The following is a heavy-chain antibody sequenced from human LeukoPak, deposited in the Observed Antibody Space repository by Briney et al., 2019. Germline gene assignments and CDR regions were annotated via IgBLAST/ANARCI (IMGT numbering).Heavy chain of an antibody. V-gene: IGHV3-23*01. Sequence: GGSLRLSCAASGFTFSSYAMSWVRQAPGKGLEWVSAISGGGGSIYYADSVKGRFTISRDKSKNTLYLQMNSLRAEGTALYYCAKDFWSGYYSGYFDYWGQGTLVTVSS. CDR2: ISGGGGSI. CDR1: GFTFSSYA. D-gene: IGHD3-3*01. CDR3: AKDFWSGYYSGYFDY. J-gene: IGHJ4*02.